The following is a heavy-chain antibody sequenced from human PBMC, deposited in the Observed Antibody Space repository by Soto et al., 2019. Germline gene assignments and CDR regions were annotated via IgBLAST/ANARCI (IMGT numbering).Heavy chain of an antibody. CDR1: GFTVSSNY. CDR2: IYSGDST. CDR3: ARERFVDV. D-gene: IGHD3-10*01. V-gene: IGHV3-53*01. J-gene: IGHJ6*02. Sequence: PGGSLRLSCAVSGFTVSSNYMSGCSQAPGEGLEWVSVIYSGDSTSSPDSVKGRFTISRDNSKTTLYLQMNSLRAEDTDVYYCARERFVDVWGQGTTVTVSS.